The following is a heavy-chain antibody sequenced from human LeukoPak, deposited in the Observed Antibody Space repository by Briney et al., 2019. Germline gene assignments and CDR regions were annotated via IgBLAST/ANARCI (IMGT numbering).Heavy chain of an antibody. CDR2: ISGGGGVT. V-gene: IGHV3-23*01. CDR1: GFTFSSYA. D-gene: IGHD5-12*01. Sequence: GVSLRLSCAASGFTFSSYAMSWVRQAPGKGLEWVSSISGGGGVTYYADSVKGRFTISRDNSKNTLYLQMSSLRAEDTAVYYCAKDPRVATIEIFDYWGQGTLVTVSS. J-gene: IGHJ4*02. CDR3: AKDPRVATIEIFDY.